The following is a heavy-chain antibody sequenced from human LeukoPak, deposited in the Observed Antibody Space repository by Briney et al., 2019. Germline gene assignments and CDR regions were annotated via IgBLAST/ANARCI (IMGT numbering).Heavy chain of an antibody. CDR3: ARGIAVAGTVDAFDI. CDR2: ISYDGSDK. Sequence: GGSLRLSCAASGFIFSDYAMHWVRQAPGKGLEWVAVISYDGSDKYFADSVKGRFTISRDNSKNTLYLQMNSLRAEDTAVYYCARGIAVAGTVDAFDIWGQGTMVTVSS. V-gene: IGHV3-30-3*01. CDR1: GFIFSDYA. J-gene: IGHJ3*02. D-gene: IGHD6-19*01.